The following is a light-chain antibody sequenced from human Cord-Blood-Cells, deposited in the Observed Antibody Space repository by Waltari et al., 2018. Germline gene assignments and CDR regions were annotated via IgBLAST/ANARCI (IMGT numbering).Light chain of an antibody. V-gene: IGKV1-39*01. J-gene: IGKJ1*01. CDR3: KQTHRTPRT. CDR1: QRINSN. CDR2: AAS. Sequence: DIQMTQSPSSLSASVGDRVTINCRASQRINSNLNWYQQKPGKAPQLLIYAASSLQSGVPSRFSGSGSGTDFTLTISSLQPEDFATYYCKQTHRTPRTFGQGTKVEIK.